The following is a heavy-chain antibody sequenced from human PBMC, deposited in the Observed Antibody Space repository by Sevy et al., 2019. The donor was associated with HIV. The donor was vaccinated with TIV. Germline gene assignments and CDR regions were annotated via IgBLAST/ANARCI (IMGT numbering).Heavy chain of an antibody. D-gene: IGHD3-3*01. Sequence: GGSLRLSCAASGFTFSSYSMNWVRQAPGKGLEWVSSISSSSSYIYYADSVKGRFTISRDNAKNSLYLQMNSRRAEDTAVYYCARSERISDAFDIWGQGTMVTVSS. CDR1: GFTFSSYS. J-gene: IGHJ3*02. CDR3: ARSERISDAFDI. V-gene: IGHV3-21*01. CDR2: ISSSSSYI.